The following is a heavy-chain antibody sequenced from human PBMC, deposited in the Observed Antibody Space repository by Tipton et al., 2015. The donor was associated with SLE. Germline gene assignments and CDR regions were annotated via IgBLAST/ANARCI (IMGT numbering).Heavy chain of an antibody. Sequence: TLSLTCTVSGGPLSINSQYWIWIRRPPGKGLEWIGYISYSGNTLYNPSLKSRVTISVDTSKNQFSLRLNSVTAVDTAVYYCARDGGQRVISGTYDFYYYGLDVWGQGTTVTVSS. CDR1: GGPLSINSQY. CDR3: ARDGGQRVISGTYDFYYYGLDV. V-gene: IGHV4-61*01. CDR2: ISYSGNT. J-gene: IGHJ6*02. D-gene: IGHD6-13*01.